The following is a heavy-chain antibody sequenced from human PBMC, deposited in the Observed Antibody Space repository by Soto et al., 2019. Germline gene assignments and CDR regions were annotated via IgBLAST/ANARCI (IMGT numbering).Heavy chain of an antibody. V-gene: IGHV1-46*03. CDR2: INPSGGST. CDR3: ARSPSSSWDLLIDY. Sequence: ASVKVSCKASGFTFTSSAVQWVRQARGQRLEWMGIINPSGGSTSYAQKFQGRVTMTRDTSTSTVYMELSSLRSEDTAVYYCARSPSSSWDLLIDYWGQGTLVTVSS. J-gene: IGHJ4*02. D-gene: IGHD6-13*01. CDR1: GFTFTSSA.